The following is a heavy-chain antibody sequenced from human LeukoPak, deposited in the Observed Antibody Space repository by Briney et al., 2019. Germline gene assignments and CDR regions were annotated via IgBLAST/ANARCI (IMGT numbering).Heavy chain of an antibody. V-gene: IGHV3-30*03. CDR1: GFTFSNFG. CDR2: ISYDGSTK. D-gene: IGHD3-22*01. J-gene: IGHJ4*02. Sequence: GRSLRLSCEASGFTFSNFGMPWVRQAPGKGLEWVAIISYDGSTKYYADSVKGRFSISRDNSKNTLYLQMNSLRVEDTAVYYCATPPTAYTSGSLGYWGQGTLVTVSS. CDR3: ATPPTAYTSGSLGY.